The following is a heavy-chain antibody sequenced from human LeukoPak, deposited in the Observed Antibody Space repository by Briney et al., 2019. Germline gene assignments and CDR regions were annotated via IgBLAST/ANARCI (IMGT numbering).Heavy chain of an antibody. J-gene: IGHJ4*02. CDR2: INHNAEMI. CDR1: GFTFSSYW. D-gene: IGHD3-9*01. V-gene: IGHV3-48*02. CDR3: ARDHDWAFDL. Sequence: GGSLRLSCAASGFTFSSYWMSWVRQAPGKGREWIAYINHNAEMIFYPDFVKGRFTTSRDNAKNSLYLQMNALRYEDTAIYYCARDHDWAFDLWGQGTLVTVSS.